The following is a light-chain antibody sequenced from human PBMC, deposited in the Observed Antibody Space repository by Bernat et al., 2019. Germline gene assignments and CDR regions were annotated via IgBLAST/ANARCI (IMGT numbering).Light chain of an antibody. J-gene: IGKJ4*01. V-gene: IGKV3-20*01. CDR1: QSVSSNY. CDR3: QQYGSSPPELT. Sequence: EIVLTQSPGTLSLSPGERATLSCRASQSVSSNYLAWYQQKPGQAPRLLIYAASSRATGIPDRFSGSGSGTAFTLTISRLEPEDFAVFYCQQYGSSPPELTFGGGTKVEIK. CDR2: AAS.